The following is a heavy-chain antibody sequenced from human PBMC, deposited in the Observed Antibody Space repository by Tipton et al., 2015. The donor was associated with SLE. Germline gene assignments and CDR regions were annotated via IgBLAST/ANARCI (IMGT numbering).Heavy chain of an antibody. CDR2: IYHSGST. V-gene: IGHV4-38-2*02. D-gene: IGHD4-23*01. CDR1: GYSISSGYY. Sequence: TLSLTCAVSGYSISSGYYWGWIRQPPGKGLEWIGSIYHSGSTHYNPSLRSRVTISVDTSKNQFSLKLSSVTAADTAVYYCAREDGGNDYAFDIWGQGTTVTVSS. CDR3: AREDGGNDYAFDI. J-gene: IGHJ3*02.